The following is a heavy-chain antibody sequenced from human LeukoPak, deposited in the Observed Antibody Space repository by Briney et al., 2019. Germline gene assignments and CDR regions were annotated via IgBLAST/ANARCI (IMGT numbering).Heavy chain of an antibody. CDR2: IYPGDSDT. V-gene: IGHV5-51*01. J-gene: IGHJ4*02. D-gene: IGHD6-6*01. Sequence: GESLKISCKGSGYSFTTYWIGWVRQMPGKGLEWMGIIYPGDSDTRYSPSFQGQVTISVDQSVSTAYLQWSSLKASDTAMYYCARKYSRSSSLVDYWGQGTLVTVSS. CDR3: ARKYSRSSSLVDY. CDR1: GYSFTTYW.